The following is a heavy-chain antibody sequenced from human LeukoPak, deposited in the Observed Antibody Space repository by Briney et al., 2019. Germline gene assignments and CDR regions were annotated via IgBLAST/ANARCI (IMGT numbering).Heavy chain of an antibody. CDR3: ARAPGGNAFDY. CDR1: GGTFSSYT. CDR2: IIPILGIA. D-gene: IGHD4-23*01. V-gene: IGHV1-69*02. Sequence: SVKVSCKASGGTFSSYTISWVRQAHGQGLEWMGRIIPILGIANYAQKFQGRVTITADKSTSTAYMELSSLRSEDTAVYYCARAPGGNAFDYWGQGTLVTVSS. J-gene: IGHJ4*02.